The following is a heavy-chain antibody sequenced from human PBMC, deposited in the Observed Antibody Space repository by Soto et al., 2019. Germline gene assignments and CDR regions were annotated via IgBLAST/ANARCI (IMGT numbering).Heavy chain of an antibody. CDR3: VRDRYSSSGWFDP. CDR2: TYYGSRFFS. Sequence: SPTLTLTCAISGGTVSSYSPPWNLIMQSPSGGLEWLGRTYYGSRFFSDYAESVKSRIIINPDTSKNQFSLQLKSVTPEDTAVYYCVRDRYSSSGWFDPWGQGTPVTGSS. J-gene: IGHJ5*02. D-gene: IGHD3-10*01. V-gene: IGHV6-1*01. CDR1: GGTVSSYSPP.